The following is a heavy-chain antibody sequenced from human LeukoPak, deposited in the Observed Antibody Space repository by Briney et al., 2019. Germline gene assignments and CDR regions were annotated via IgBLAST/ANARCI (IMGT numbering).Heavy chain of an antibody. CDR3: ARDVGSQDY. Sequence: GGSLRPSCAASRFTFSNYWMSWVRQAPGKGPEWVANIKQDGGEKYYVDSVEGRFTISRDNAKNSLYLQMNSLRAEDTAVYYCARDVGSQDYWGQGTLVTVSS. CDR2: IKQDGGEK. CDR1: RFTFSNYW. D-gene: IGHD3-16*01. J-gene: IGHJ4*02. V-gene: IGHV3-7*01.